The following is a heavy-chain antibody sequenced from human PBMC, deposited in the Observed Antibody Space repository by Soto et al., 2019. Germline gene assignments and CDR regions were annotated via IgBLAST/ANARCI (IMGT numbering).Heavy chain of an antibody. CDR3: GGLYGGNPAWAF. V-gene: IGHV5-10-1*01. J-gene: IGHJ6*04. CDR2: IDPSDSYT. D-gene: IGHD4-17*01. Sequence: PGESLKISCKASGYSFSSYWVTWVRQMPGKGLEWMGRIDPSDSYTNYNPPFQGHVTISVDKSISTAYLQWSSLKASDTALYYYGGLYGGNPAWAFGGKGTRVPFSP. CDR1: GYSFSSYW.